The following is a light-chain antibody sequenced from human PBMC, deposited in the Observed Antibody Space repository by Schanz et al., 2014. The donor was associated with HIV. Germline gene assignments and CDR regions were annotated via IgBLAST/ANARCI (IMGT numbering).Light chain of an antibody. V-gene: IGLV2-8*01. CDR1: SSDVGAYNS. J-gene: IGLJ3*02. Sequence: QSALTQPPSASGSPGQSVTFSCTGTSSDVGAYNSVSWYQQEPGKAPKLIIYEVNKRPSGVPDRLSGSKSGNTASLTISGLQAEDEAVYYCCSYAGSYTWVFGGGTKLTVL. CDR3: CSYAGSYTWV. CDR2: EVN.